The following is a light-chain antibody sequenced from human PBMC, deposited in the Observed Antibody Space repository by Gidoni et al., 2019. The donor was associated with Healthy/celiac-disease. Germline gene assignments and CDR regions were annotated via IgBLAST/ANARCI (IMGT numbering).Light chain of an antibody. Sequence: IPMNPSPSPLSPSVGDRVTITCRASQSISSYVNWYQQKPGKAPKLLIYAASSLQSGVPSRFSGSGSGTDFTLTISSLQPEDFATYYCQQSYSTPPWTFGQGTKVEIK. V-gene: IGKV1-39*01. CDR3: QQSYSTPPWT. CDR1: QSISSY. CDR2: AAS. J-gene: IGKJ1*01.